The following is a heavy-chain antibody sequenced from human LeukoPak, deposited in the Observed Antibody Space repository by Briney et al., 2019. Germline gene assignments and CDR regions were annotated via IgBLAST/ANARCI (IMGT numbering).Heavy chain of an antibody. CDR3: AKAYYYDSSGSETNYYYGMDV. Sequence: PGGSLRLSCAASGFTFSSYSMNWVRQAPGKGLEWVSSISSSSSYIYYADSVKGRFTISRDNAKNSLYLQMNSLRAEDTAVYYCAKAYYYDSSGSETNYYYGMDVWGQGTTFTVSS. V-gene: IGHV3-21*01. J-gene: IGHJ6*02. CDR1: GFTFSSYS. CDR2: ISSSSSYI. D-gene: IGHD3-22*01.